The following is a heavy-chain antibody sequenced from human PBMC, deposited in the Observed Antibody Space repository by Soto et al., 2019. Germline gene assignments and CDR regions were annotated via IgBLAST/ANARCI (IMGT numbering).Heavy chain of an antibody. CDR2: IYYSGST. CDR1: GGSISSGDYY. V-gene: IGHV4-30-4*01. CDR3: ASSDYGGNSFDY. Sequence: PSETLSLTCTVSGGSISSGDYYWSWIRQPPGKGLEWIGYIYYSGSTYYNPSLKSRVTISVDTSKNQFSLKLSSVTAADTAVYYCASSDYGGNSFDYWGQGTLVTAPQ. J-gene: IGHJ4*02. D-gene: IGHD4-17*01.